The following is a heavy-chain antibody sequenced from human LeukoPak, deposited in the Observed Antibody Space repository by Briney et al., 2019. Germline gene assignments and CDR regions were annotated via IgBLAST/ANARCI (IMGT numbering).Heavy chain of an antibody. V-gene: IGHV4-30-2*01. CDR1: GGSISSGGYY. Sequence: SETLSLTCTVSGGSISSGGYYWSWIRQPPGKGLEWIGYIYHSGSTYYNPSLKSRVTISVDRSKNQFSLKLRSVTAADTARYYCARLRGSYGGDAFDIWGQGSMVSVSS. CDR2: IYHSGST. CDR3: ARLRGSYGGDAFDI. D-gene: IGHD1-26*01. J-gene: IGHJ3*02.